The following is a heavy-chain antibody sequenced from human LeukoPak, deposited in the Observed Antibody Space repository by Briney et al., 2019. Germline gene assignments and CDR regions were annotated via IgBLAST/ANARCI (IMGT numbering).Heavy chain of an antibody. CDR2: INHSGST. D-gene: IGHD1-26*01. CDR3: ARDAVGATLYYYYGMDV. CDR1: GGSFSGYY. Sequence: PSETLSLTCAVYGGSFSGYYWSWIRQPPGKGLGWIGEINHSGSTNYNPSLKSRVTISVDTSKNQFSLKLSSVTAADTAVYYCARDAVGATLYYYYGMDVWGQGTTVTVSS. J-gene: IGHJ6*02. V-gene: IGHV4-34*01.